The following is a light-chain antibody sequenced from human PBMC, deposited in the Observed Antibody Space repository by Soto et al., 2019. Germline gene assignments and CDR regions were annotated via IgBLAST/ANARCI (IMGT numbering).Light chain of an antibody. J-gene: IGKJ4*02. CDR3: QQFSSYPRT. CDR2: GAS. CDR1: QRVGNN. V-gene: IGKV3-20*01. Sequence: TLPGSGGGRITLWSRSSQRVGNNLAWYQQKPGQAPRVLIYGASSRATGIPDRFIGSGSRRDWTFIISRLEPEDFALYYCQQFSSYPRTFGGGTKVDIK.